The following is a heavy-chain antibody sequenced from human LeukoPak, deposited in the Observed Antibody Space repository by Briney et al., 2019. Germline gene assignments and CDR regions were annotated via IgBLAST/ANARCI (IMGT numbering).Heavy chain of an antibody. CDR2: IKQDGSDK. CDR1: GFTFSSYW. Sequence: GGSLRLSSAASGFTFSSYWMSWVRQAPGKGLEWVANIKQDGSDKNYVDSVEGRFTISRDNAKKSLYLQMNSLRAEDTAVYYCAPPPIAAAGNWGQGTLVTVSS. D-gene: IGHD6-13*01. V-gene: IGHV3-7*01. J-gene: IGHJ4*02. CDR3: APPPIAAAGN.